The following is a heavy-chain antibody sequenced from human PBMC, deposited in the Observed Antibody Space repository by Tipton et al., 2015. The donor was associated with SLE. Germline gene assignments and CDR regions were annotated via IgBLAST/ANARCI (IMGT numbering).Heavy chain of an antibody. CDR1: GGSISSGGYY. CDR2: IYYTGST. V-gene: IGHV4-61*08. CDR3: ARRRVQSASDS. J-gene: IGHJ4*02. Sequence: TLSLTCTVSGGSISSGGYYWSWIRQPPGKGLEWLGYIYYTGSTNYNPSLKSRVTMSVDTSKNQVSLKLSSVTAADTAMYYCARRRVQSASDSWGQGTLVSVSS.